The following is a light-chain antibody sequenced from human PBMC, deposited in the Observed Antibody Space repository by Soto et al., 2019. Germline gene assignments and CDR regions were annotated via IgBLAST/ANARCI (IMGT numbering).Light chain of an antibody. Sequence: EIVMTQSPATLSVSPGERATLSCRASQSVGSNLAWYQLKPGQAPRLLIYGVSTRATGIPARFSGSGSGTDFTLTISSLQSEDFAIYFCQQYNNWPPDRTFGQGTKVEIK. V-gene: IGKV3-15*01. CDR2: GVS. CDR1: QSVGSN. CDR3: QQYNNWPPDRT. J-gene: IGKJ1*01.